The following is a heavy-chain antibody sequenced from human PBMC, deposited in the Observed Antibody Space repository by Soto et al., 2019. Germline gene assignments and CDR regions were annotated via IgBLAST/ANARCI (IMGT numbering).Heavy chain of an antibody. V-gene: IGHV4-34*01. CDR1: GGSFSGYY. CDR2: INHSGST. D-gene: IGHD5-12*01. Sequence: PSETLSLTCAVYGGSFSGYYWSWIRQPPGKGLEWIGEINHSGSTNYNPSLKSRVTISVDTSKNQFSLKLSSVTAADTAVYYCARGVGYSGYASKNRRGNWFDPWGHGTLVTVSS. CDR3: ARGVGYSGYASKNRRGNWFDP. J-gene: IGHJ5*02.